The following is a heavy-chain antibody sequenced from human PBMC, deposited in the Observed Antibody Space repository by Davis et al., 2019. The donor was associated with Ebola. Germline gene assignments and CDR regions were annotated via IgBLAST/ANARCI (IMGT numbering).Heavy chain of an antibody. Sequence: GESLKISCAASGFTFNDYYMSWIRQAPGKGLEWVSLISGDGGITYYADSVKGRFTISRDNSKNSLYLQMNSLRTEDTALYYCAKPRLGYFYYYSMDVWGQGTTVTVSS. CDR1: GFTFNDYY. J-gene: IGHJ6*02. CDR3: AKPRLGYFYYYSMDV. V-gene: IGHV3-43*02. CDR2: ISGDGGIT. D-gene: IGHD6-19*01.